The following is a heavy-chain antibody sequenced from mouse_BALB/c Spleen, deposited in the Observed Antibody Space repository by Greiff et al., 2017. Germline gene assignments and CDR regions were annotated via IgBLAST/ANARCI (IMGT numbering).Heavy chain of an antibody. D-gene: IGHD2-3*01. J-gene: IGHJ3*01. V-gene: IGHV1S81*02. CDR2: INPSNGRT. CDR1: GYTFTSYW. CDR3: AKGDDQAWFAY. Sequence: VQLQQPGAELVKPGASVKLSCKASGYTFTSYWMHWVKQRPGQGLEWIGEINPSNGRTNYNEKFKSKATLTVDKSSSTAYMQLSSLTSEDSAVYYCAKGDDQAWFAYWGQGTLVTVSA.